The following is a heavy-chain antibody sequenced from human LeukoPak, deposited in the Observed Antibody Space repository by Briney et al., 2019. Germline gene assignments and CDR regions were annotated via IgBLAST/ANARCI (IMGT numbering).Heavy chain of an antibody. CDR3: ASQPSSFDY. Sequence: SETLSLTCIVSGGSVSSGSYYWSWIRQPPGKGLEWIGYIYNSVRTNYNSSLKSRVTISVDTSKNQFSLKLSSVTAADTAVYYCASQPSSFDYWGQGTLVTVSS. CDR1: GGSVSSGSYY. J-gene: IGHJ4*02. CDR2: IYNSVRT. V-gene: IGHV4-61*01.